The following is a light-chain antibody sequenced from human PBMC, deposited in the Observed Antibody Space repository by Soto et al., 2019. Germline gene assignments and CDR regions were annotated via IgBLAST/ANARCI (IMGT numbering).Light chain of an antibody. CDR2: GAS. CDR3: QQYDNWPYT. V-gene: IGKV3-15*01. CDR1: QSVSNN. J-gene: IGKJ2*01. Sequence: EIVMTHSPATLSVSPGXRATLSCRASQSVSNNLAWYQQKPGQAPRLLIYGASTRATAIPARFSGSGSGTEFTLTLSSLQSEDFAVYFCQQYDNWPYTFGQGTKVDIK.